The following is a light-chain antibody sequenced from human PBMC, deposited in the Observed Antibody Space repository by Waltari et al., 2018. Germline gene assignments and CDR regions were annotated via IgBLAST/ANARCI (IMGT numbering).Light chain of an antibody. J-gene: IGKJ2*01. CDR1: LSVNTY. CDR3: QQSHSSPYT. V-gene: IGKV1-39*01. Sequence: DIQMTQSPSSLSASVGDRVTITCRASLSVNTYLTWYQQKPGKAPKLLIYAASSLQSGVPSRFSGSGSGTDFSLTISSLQAEDSATYYCQQSHSSPYTFGQGTKLEIK. CDR2: AAS.